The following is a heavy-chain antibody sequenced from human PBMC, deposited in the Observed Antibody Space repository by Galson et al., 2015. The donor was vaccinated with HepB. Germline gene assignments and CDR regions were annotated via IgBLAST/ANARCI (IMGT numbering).Heavy chain of an antibody. Sequence: SLRLSCAASRFTFSGYWMSWVRQAPGKGLEWVANIKHGGSEKSYVDSVQGRFTISRDNAKNSLYLQMNSLRAEDTAVYYCARMRVAAAGGGRTSVPRFDYWGQGTLVPVSS. D-gene: IGHD6-13*01. CDR3: ARMRVAAAGGGRTSVPRFDY. CDR1: RFTFSGYW. CDR2: IKHGGSEK. J-gene: IGHJ4*02. V-gene: IGHV3-7*01.